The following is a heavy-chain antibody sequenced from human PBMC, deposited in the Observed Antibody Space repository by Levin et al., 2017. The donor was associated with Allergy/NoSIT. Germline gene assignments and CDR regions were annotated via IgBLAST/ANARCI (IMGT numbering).Heavy chain of an antibody. V-gene: IGHV4-59*01. CDR1: GGSISSYY. CDR2: IYYSGST. CDR3: ARVERDDPFCWFDP. Sequence: SETLSLTCTVSGGSISSYYWSWIRQPPGKGLEWIGYIYYSGSTNYNPSLKSRVTISVDTSKNQFSLKLSSVTAADTAVYYCARVERDDPFCWFDPWGQGTLVTVSS. D-gene: IGHD3-3*01. J-gene: IGHJ5*02.